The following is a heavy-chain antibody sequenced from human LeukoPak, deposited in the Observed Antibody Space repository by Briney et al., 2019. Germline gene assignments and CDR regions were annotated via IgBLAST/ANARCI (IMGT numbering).Heavy chain of an antibody. CDR3: ARGLYSSSWYLNDAFDI. D-gene: IGHD6-13*01. CDR1: GYTFTSYD. J-gene: IGHJ3*02. CDR2: MNPNSGNT. Sequence: ASVKVSCKASGYTFTSYDINWVRQATGQGLEWMGWMNPNSGNTGYAQKFQGRVTMTRNTSISTAYTELSSLRSEDTAVYYCARGLYSSSWYLNDAFDIWGQGTMVTVSS. V-gene: IGHV1-8*01.